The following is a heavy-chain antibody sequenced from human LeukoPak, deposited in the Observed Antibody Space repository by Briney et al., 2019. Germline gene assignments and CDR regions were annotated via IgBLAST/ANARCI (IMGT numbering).Heavy chain of an antibody. D-gene: IGHD1-1*01. CDR1: GFTFSSYI. CDR3: ARGYTHGLDV. Sequence: GGSLRLSCAASGFTFSSYIMNWVRQAPGKGLEWVSSISGSNNYIYYADSVKGRFTISRDNAKNSLYLQMNSLRADDTAVYYCARGYTHGLDVWGQGTMVTVSS. J-gene: IGHJ3*01. CDR2: ISGSNNYI. V-gene: IGHV3-21*01.